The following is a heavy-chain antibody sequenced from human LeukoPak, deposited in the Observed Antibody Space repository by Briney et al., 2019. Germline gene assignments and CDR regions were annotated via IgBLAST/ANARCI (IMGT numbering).Heavy chain of an antibody. J-gene: IGHJ6*03. CDR3: ARAADYYDSSGQYYMDV. CDR2: ISYTGMYE. CDR1: RFTFSIYA. D-gene: IGHD3-22*01. V-gene: IGHV3-30*04. Sequence: GGSLRLSCAASRFTFSIYAMHWVRQAPGKGLEWVAVISYTGMYEYYADSVKGRFTISRDNSKNTLYLQMNSLRVDDTAVYSCARAADYYDSSGQYYMDVWGKGTTVTVSS.